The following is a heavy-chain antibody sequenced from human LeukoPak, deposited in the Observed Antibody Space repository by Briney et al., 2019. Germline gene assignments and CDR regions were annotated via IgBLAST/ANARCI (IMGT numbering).Heavy chain of an antibody. D-gene: IGHD3-10*01. J-gene: IGHJ4*02. CDR2: IIPIFGTA. CDR1: GGIFSNYA. CDR3: ARDAHYGSGSSFDF. Sequence: SVKVSCKASGGIFSNYAVSWVRQAPGQGLEWMGEIIPIFGTANYAQKFQGRVTITADESTSTAYLDLSSLRSEDTAVYYCARDAHYGSGSSFDFWGQGTLVTVSS. V-gene: IGHV1-69*01.